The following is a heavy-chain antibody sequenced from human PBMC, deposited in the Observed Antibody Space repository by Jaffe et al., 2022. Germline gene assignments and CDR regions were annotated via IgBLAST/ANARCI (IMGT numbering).Heavy chain of an antibody. V-gene: IGHV3-30*02. Sequence: QVQLVESGGGVVQPGGSLRLSCAASGFTFSSYGMHWVRQAPGKGLEWVAFIRYDGSNKYYADSVKGRFTISRDNSKNTLYLQMNSLRAEDTAVYYCASSKEYYFDYWGQGTLVTVSS. CDR2: IRYDGSNK. CDR1: GFTFSSYG. J-gene: IGHJ4*02. CDR3: ASSKEYYFDY. D-gene: IGHD3-10*01.